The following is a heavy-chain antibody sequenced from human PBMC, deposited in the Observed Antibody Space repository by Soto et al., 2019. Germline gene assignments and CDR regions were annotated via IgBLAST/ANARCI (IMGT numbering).Heavy chain of an antibody. D-gene: IGHD4-4*01. Sequence: QVQLQESGPGLVKPSETLSLTCTVSGDSINSYYWSWIRQPPGKGLEWIGYIYYSGTTNYNPSLKSRVTISVDTSKNQFSLKLSSVTAADTAVYYCARGRGTLTTYYYYYGKDVWGQRTTVTVSS. J-gene: IGHJ6*02. CDR1: GDSINSYY. CDR2: IYYSGTT. CDR3: ARGRGTLTTYYYYYGKDV. V-gene: IGHV4-59*01.